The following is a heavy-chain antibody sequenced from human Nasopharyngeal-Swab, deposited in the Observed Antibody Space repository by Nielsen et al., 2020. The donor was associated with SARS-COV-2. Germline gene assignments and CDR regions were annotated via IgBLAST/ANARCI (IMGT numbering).Heavy chain of an antibody. CDR3: ARDAGGFYTKDQPYFDY. V-gene: IGHV1-46*01. D-gene: IGHD3-10*01. CDR2: INPTGGST. J-gene: IGHJ4*02. Sequence: WVRQAPGQGLGWMGIINPTGGSTTYAQKFQGRVIMTRDTSTSTLYMELRGLRSEDTAVYFCARDAGGFYTKDQPYFDYWGQGSLVTVSS.